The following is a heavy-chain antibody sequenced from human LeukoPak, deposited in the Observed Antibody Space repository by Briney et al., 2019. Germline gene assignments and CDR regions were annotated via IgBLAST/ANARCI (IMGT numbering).Heavy chain of an antibody. D-gene: IGHD2-2*01. CDR3: AGEGSCSSTSCHNWFDP. CDR1: GYTFTSYG. CDR2: ISAYNGNT. V-gene: IGHV1-18*01. Sequence: ASVKVSCKASGYTFTSYGISWVRQAPGQGLEWMGWISAYNGNTNYAQKFQGRVTITTDESTSTAYMELSSLRSEDTAVYYCAGEGSCSSTSCHNWFDPWGQGTLVTVSS. J-gene: IGHJ5*02.